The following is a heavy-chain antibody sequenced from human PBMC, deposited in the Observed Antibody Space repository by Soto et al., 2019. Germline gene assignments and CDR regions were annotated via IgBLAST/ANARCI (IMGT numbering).Heavy chain of an antibody. V-gene: IGHV3-13*01. CDR2: MGTAGDT. Sequence: EVQLVESGGGLVQPGGSLRLSCAASGFTFSSYDMHWVRQATGKGLEWVSAMGTAGDTYYPGSVKGRFTISRENAKNSLYLQMNSLRAEDTAVYYCARAAAVAGTYYYYYGMDVWGQGTTVTVSS. J-gene: IGHJ6*02. CDR1: GFTFSSYD. CDR3: ARAAAVAGTYYYYYGMDV. D-gene: IGHD6-19*01.